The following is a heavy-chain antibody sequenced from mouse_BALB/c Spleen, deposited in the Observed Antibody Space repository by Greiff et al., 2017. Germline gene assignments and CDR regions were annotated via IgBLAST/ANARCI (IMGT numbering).Heavy chain of an antibody. CDR1: GFSLTSYD. CDR2: IWTGGGT. Sequence: VKLMESGPGLVAPSQSLSITCTVSGFSLTSYDISWIRQPPGKGLEWLGVIWTGGGTNYNSAFMSRLSISKDNSKSQVFLKMNSLQTDDTAIYYCVRDLGRNFDYWGQGTTLTVSS. V-gene: IGHV2-9-2*01. J-gene: IGHJ2*01. D-gene: IGHD4-1*01. CDR3: VRDLGRNFDY.